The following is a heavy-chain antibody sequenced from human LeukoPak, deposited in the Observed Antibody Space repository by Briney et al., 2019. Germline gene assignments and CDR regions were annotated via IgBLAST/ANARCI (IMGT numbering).Heavy chain of an antibody. CDR1: GFTFSSYG. CDR3: AKDPSTVTRPYYFDY. D-gene: IGHD4-17*01. J-gene: IGHJ4*02. CDR2: IRYDGSNK. V-gene: IGHV3-30*02. Sequence: GGSLRLSCAASGFTFSSYGMHWVRQAPGKGLEWVAFIRYDGSNKYYADSVKGRFTISRDNSKNTLYLQMNSLRAEDTAVYYCAKDPSTVTRPYYFDYWGQGTLVTVSS.